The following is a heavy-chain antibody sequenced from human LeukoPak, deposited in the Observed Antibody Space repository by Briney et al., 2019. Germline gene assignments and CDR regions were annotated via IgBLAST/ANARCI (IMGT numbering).Heavy chain of an antibody. D-gene: IGHD3-10*01. V-gene: IGHV4-4*02. CDR2: IYHSGST. CDR1: GGSISSSNW. Sequence: SGTLSLTCAVSGGSISSSNWWSWVRQPPGKGLEWIGEIYHSGSTNYNPSLKSRVTISVDKSKNQFSLKLSSVTAADTAVYYCARAIWFGELFPRFDPWGQGTLVTVSS. CDR3: ARAIWFGELFPRFDP. J-gene: IGHJ5*02.